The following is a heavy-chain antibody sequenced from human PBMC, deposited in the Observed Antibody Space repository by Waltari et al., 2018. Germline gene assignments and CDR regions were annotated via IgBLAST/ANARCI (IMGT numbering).Heavy chain of an antibody. V-gene: IGHV1-69*08. CDR1: GGTFSSYT. CDR3: ARDCGVVTPGFYGMDV. D-gene: IGHD3-3*01. Sequence: QVQLVQSGAEVKKPGSSVKVSCKASGGTFSSYTISWVRQAPGQGLEWMGRIIPIRGRANYAQKFQGRVTITADKSTSTAYMELSSLRSEDTAVYYCARDCGVVTPGFYGMDVWGQGTTVTVSS. CDR2: IIPIRGRA. J-gene: IGHJ6*02.